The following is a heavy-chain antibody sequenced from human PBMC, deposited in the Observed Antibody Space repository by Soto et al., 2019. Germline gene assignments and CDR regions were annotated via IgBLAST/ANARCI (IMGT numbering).Heavy chain of an antibody. J-gene: IGHJ4*02. CDR2: IYYSGSA. Sequence: SETLSLTCTVSGGSISSSSYYWGWIRQPPGKGLEWIGSIYYSGSAYYNPSLKSRVTISVDTSKNQFSLKLSSVTAADTAVYYCASVESAVGRTSHSQVYYFDYWGQGTLVTVSS. V-gene: IGHV4-39*01. CDR3: ASVESAVGRTSHSQVYYFDY. CDR1: GGSISSSSYY. D-gene: IGHD2-2*01.